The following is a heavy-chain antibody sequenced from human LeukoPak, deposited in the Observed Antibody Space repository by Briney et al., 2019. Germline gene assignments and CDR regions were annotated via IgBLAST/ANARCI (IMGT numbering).Heavy chain of an antibody. CDR3: ARRDSGYAYFDY. V-gene: IGHV4-31*03. CDR2: IYYSGSA. J-gene: IGHJ4*02. D-gene: IGHD5-12*01. Sequence: SQTLSLTCTVSGDSISSGDYHWSWIRQHPGKGLEWIGYIYYSGSAYYNPSLQSRATMSVDTSKNQFSLKPSSVTAADTAVYYCARRDSGYAYFDYWGQGTLVTASS. CDR1: GDSISSGDYH.